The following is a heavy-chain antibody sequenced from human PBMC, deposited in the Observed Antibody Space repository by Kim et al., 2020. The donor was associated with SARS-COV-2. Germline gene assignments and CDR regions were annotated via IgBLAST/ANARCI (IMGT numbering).Heavy chain of an antibody. CDR1: GGSISSGDYY. V-gene: IGHV4-30-4*01. Sequence: SETLSLTCTVSGGSISSGDYYWSWIRQPPGKGLEWIGYIYYSGSTYYNPSLKGRVTISVDTSKNQFSLKLSSVTAADTAVYYCARGAGPSDDFWSGYYPSIWYGYYGMDVWGQGTTVTVSS. J-gene: IGHJ6*02. CDR2: IYYSGST. CDR3: ARGAGPSDDFWSGYYPSIWYGYYGMDV. D-gene: IGHD3-3*01.